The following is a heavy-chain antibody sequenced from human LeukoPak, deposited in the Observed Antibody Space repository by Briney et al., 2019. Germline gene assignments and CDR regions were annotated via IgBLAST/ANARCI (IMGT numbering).Heavy chain of an antibody. CDR2: ISAYNRKT. Sequence: GASVKVSCKASGYTFTYYGISWVRQAPGQGLEWVGWISAYNRKTNYAQKLQGRVTMTTDTSTTTAYMELRSLRSDDTAVYYCARVLGFRPDTLKGSDYWGQGTLVTVSS. J-gene: IGHJ4*02. V-gene: IGHV1-18*01. CDR3: ARVLGFRPDTLKGSDY. CDR1: GYTFTYYG.